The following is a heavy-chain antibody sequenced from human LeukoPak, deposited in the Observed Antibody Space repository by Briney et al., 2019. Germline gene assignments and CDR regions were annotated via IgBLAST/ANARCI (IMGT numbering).Heavy chain of an antibody. J-gene: IGHJ5*02. D-gene: IGHD4-17*01. Sequence: ASVKVSCKASGYTFTSYDINWVRQATGQGLEWMGWMNPNSGNTGYAQKLQGRVTMTTDTSTSTAYMELRSLRSDDTAVYYCARALNYGDYGGWFDPWGQGTLVTVSS. CDR1: GYTFTSYD. V-gene: IGHV1-8*01. CDR2: MNPNSGNT. CDR3: ARALNYGDYGGWFDP.